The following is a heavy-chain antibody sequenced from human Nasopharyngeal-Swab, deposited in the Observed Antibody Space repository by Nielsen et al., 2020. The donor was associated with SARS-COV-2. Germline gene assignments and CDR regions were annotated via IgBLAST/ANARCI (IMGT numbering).Heavy chain of an antibody. CDR2: IIPIFGTA. V-gene: IGHV1-69*06. Sequence: SVKVPCKASGGTFSSYAISWVRQAPGQGLEWMGGIIPIFGTANYAQKFQGRVMITADKSTTTAYMELSSLRSEDTAVYYCARVLPYYYDSSGLLYDAWGQGTLVTVSS. D-gene: IGHD3-22*01. J-gene: IGHJ5*02. CDR1: GGTFSSYA. CDR3: ARVLPYYYDSSGLLYDA.